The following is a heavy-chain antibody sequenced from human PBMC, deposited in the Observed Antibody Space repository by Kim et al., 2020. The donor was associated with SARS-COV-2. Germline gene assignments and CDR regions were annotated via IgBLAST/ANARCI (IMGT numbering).Heavy chain of an antibody. J-gene: IGHJ6*02. CDR2: ISSSGSTI. Sequence: GGSLRLSCAASGFTFSSYEMNWVRQAPGKGLEWVSYISSSGSTIYYADSVKGRFTISRDNAKNSLYLQMNSLRAEDTAVYYCARVGGEQPYYYYYGMDVWGQGTTVTVSS. D-gene: IGHD1-26*01. V-gene: IGHV3-48*03. CDR1: GFTFSSYE. CDR3: ARVGGEQPYYYYYGMDV.